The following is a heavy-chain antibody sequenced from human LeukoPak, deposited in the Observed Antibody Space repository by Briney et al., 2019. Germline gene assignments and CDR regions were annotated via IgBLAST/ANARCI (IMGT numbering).Heavy chain of an antibody. CDR1: GFTFSSNW. D-gene: IGHD3-9*01. CDR3: ARDFDYSFDY. Sequence: GGSLTLSCAASGFTFSSNWMTWLRQAPGKGLEWVANIKQDGSEKDYVGSVKGRFTISRDNAKNSLYLQMNSLRAEDTAVYYCARDFDYSFDYWGQGTLVTVSS. CDR2: IKQDGSEK. J-gene: IGHJ4*02. V-gene: IGHV3-7*01.